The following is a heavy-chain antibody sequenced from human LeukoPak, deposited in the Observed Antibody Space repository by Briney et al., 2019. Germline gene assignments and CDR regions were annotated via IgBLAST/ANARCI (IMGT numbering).Heavy chain of an antibody. J-gene: IGHJ4*02. Sequence: SETLSLTCTVSGGSISSSSYYWGWIRQPPEKGLEWIGSIYYSGSTYYNPSLKSRVTISVDTSKNQFSLKLSSVTAADTAVYYCARLEWEPPDYWGQGTLVTVSS. D-gene: IGHD1-26*01. CDR3: ARLEWEPPDY. CDR2: IYYSGST. V-gene: IGHV4-39*01. CDR1: GGSISSSSYY.